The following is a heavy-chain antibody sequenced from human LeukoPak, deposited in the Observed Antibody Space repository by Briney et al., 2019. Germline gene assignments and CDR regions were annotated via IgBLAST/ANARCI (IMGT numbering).Heavy chain of an antibody. CDR3: ARVVPAHYVFWGVYHMTPGYYFNS. D-gene: IGHD3-3*01. Sequence: SETLSLTCTVSGGSISSYYWSWIRQPPGKGLEWIGYIYYSGSTNYNPSLKSRVTISVDTSKNQFSLKLSAVTAADTAVYYCARVVPAHYVFWGVYHMTPGYYFNSWAKETLATVSS. CDR2: IYYSGST. V-gene: IGHV4-59*01. CDR1: GGSISSYY. J-gene: IGHJ4*02.